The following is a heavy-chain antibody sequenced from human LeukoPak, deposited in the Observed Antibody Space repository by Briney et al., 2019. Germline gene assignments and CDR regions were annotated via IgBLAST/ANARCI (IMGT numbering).Heavy chain of an antibody. V-gene: IGHV1-18*01. CDR1: GYTFTSYG. CDR3: AASYYYDSSGNYAFDI. CDR2: INAYNGNT. J-gene: IGHJ3*02. D-gene: IGHD3-22*01. Sequence: GASVKVSCKASGYTFTSYGISWVRQAPGQGLEWMGWINAYNGNTNYAQKLQGRVTMTTDTSTSTAYMELRSLRSDDTAVYYCAASYYYDSSGNYAFDIWGQGKMVTVSS.